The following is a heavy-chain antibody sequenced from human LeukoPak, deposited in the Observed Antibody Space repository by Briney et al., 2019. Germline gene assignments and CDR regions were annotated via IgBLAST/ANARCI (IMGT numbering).Heavy chain of an antibody. V-gene: IGHV3-9*01. CDR2: ISWNSGSI. CDR3: AKDIRVTIFGVVQGGAFDV. Sequence: GRSLRLSCAASGFTFDDYAMHWVRQAPGKGLEWVSGISWNSGSIGYADSVKGRFTIPRDNAKNSLYLQMNSLRAEDTALYYCAKDIRVTIFGVVQGGAFDVWGQGTMVTVSS. J-gene: IGHJ3*01. CDR1: GFTFDDYA. D-gene: IGHD3-3*01.